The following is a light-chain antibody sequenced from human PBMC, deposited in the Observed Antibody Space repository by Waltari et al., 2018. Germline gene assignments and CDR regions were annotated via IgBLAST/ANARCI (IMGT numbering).Light chain of an antibody. V-gene: IGKV1-33*01. J-gene: IGKJ4*01. CDR3: QQFDTVPLT. CDR1: QDISVY. Sequence: DIQMTQSPSSLSASVGDRVTITCQASQDISVYLTWYQHKPGSAPKPLIYDASNLKTGVPSRFSGSGSGTDFTFTISSLQPEDIATYYCQQFDTVPLTFGGGTKVEVK. CDR2: DAS.